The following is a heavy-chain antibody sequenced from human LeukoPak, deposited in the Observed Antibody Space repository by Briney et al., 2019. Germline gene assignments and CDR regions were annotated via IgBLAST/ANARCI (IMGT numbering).Heavy chain of an antibody. J-gene: IGHJ6*02. CDR3: ARGWDIVVVPAANYYYGMDV. V-gene: IGHV1-18*01. Sequence: ASVKVSCKASGYTFTSYGISWVRQAPGQGLEWMGWISAYNGNTNYAQKLQGRVTMTTDTSTSTAYMELRSLRSDDTAVYYCARGWDIVVVPAANYYYGMDVWGQGTTVTVSS. D-gene: IGHD2-2*01. CDR2: ISAYNGNT. CDR1: GYTFTSYG.